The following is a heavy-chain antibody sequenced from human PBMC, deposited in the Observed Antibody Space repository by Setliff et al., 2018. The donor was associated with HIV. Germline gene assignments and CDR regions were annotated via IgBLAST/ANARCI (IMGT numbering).Heavy chain of an antibody. D-gene: IGHD3-16*01. Sequence: SVTVSCKASGGTFRSYSINWVRQAPGQGLEWMGTIIPFIDATHYAQGFQGRLTITADESSNTAYMELSSLRLHDTAVYYCAKAAVEMTTIAFGGPPGYWGQGTLVTVSS. V-gene: IGHV1-69*11. CDR3: AKAAVEMTTIAFGGPPGY. CDR2: IIPFIDAT. J-gene: IGHJ4*02. CDR1: GGTFRSYS.